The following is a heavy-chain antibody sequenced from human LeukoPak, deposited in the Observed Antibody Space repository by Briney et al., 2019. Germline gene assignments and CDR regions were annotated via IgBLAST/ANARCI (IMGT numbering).Heavy chain of an antibody. CDR3: ARGGTDSNYRYYYMDV. CDR2: IIPIFGAA. J-gene: IGHJ6*03. Sequence: SVKVSCKASGCTFSSYAISWVRQAPGQGLEWMGGIIPIFGAANYAQKFQSRVTITADESTSTAYMELSSLRSEDTAVYYCARGGTDSNYRYYYMDVWGKGTTVTVSS. CDR1: GCTFSSYA. V-gene: IGHV1-69*13. D-gene: IGHD4-11*01.